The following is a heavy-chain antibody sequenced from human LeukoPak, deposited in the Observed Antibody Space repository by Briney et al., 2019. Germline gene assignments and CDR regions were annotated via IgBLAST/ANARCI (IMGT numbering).Heavy chain of an antibody. J-gene: IGHJ6*03. CDR1: GGSFSGYY. CDR2: INHSGST. Sequence: SETLSLTCAVCGGSFSGYYWSWIRQPPGKGLEWIGEINHSGSTNYNPSLTSRVTISVDTSKNQFSLKLRSVTAADTAVYYFARGNYDFWSGYYGHYYYYYMDVWGKGTTVTVSS. D-gene: IGHD3-3*01. V-gene: IGHV4-34*01. CDR3: ARGNYDFWSGYYGHYYYYYMDV.